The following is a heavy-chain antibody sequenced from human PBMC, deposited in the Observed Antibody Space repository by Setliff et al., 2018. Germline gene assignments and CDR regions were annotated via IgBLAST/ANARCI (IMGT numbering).Heavy chain of an antibody. J-gene: IGHJ4*02. V-gene: IGHV3-53*01. CDR3: RLWFEETWRDY. CDR2: TYASGAT. D-gene: IGHD3-10*01. CDR1: GLSYINDW. Sequence: GGSLRLSCTASGLSYINDWVSWVRQAPEKGLEWVSVTYASGATNYADSVKGRFTISRDNSKNTLNLQMNSLRAEDTAVYYCRLWFEETWRDYWGQGTLVTVSS.